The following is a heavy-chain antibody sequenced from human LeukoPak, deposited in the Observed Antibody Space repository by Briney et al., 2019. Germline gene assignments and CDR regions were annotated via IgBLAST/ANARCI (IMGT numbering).Heavy chain of an antibody. J-gene: IGHJ4*02. Sequence: GESLKISCKGSGYSFTSYWIGWVRQLPGKGLEWMGIIYPGDSDTRYSPSFQGQVTISADKSISTAYLQWSSLKASDTAMYYCARRESNYYDSSGYSYYFDYWGQGTLVTVSS. D-gene: IGHD3-22*01. CDR3: ARRESNYYDSSGYSYYFDY. CDR2: IYPGDSDT. V-gene: IGHV5-51*01. CDR1: GYSFTSYW.